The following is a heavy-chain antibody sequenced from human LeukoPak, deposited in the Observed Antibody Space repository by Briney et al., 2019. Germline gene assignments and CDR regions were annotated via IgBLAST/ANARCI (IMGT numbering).Heavy chain of an antibody. D-gene: IGHD6-19*01. J-gene: IGHJ6*03. CDR2: INSDGSST. CDR1: GFTFSSYW. Sequence: GGSLRLSCAASGFTFSSYWMHWVRQAPGKGLVWVSRINSDGSSTSYADSVKGRFIISRDNAKNTLYLQMNSLRAEDTAVYYCARQASNQWLAYYYMDVWGKGTTVTVSS. CDR3: ARQASNQWLAYYYMDV. V-gene: IGHV3-74*01.